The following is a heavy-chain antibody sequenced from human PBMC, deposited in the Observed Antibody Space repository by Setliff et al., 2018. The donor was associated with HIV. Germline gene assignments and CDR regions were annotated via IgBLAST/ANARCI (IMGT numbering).Heavy chain of an antibody. J-gene: IGHJ6*02. Sequence: GASVKVSCKTSGYIFTNYYTHWVRQAPGQGLEWMGRISPNSGGAQYAQKFQGRFTLTTDTSISTAYMELSGLRSDDTGVYYCARGWGITYYESEWGRFHYRYAMDVWGQGTTVTVSS. V-gene: IGHV1-2*05. D-gene: IGHD3-16*02. CDR1: GYIFTNYY. CDR3: ARGWGITYYESEWGRFHYRYAMDV. CDR2: ISPNSGGA.